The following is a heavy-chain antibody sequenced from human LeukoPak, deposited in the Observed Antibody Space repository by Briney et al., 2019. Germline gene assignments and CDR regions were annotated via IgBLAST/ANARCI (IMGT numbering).Heavy chain of an antibody. Sequence: SETLSLTCAVYGGSFSGYFWSWIRQPPGKGLDWIGEINHSGSTNYNPSLKSRVTISVDTSKNQFSLKLSSVTAADMAVYYCARGGGSRGYYFDYWGQGTLVTVSS. J-gene: IGHJ4*02. CDR2: INHSGST. D-gene: IGHD3-10*01. CDR3: ARGGGSRGYYFDY. V-gene: IGHV4-34*01. CDR1: GGSFSGYF.